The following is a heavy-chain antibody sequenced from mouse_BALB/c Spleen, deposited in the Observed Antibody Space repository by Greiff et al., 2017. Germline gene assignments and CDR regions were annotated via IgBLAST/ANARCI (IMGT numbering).Heavy chain of an antibody. CDR2: INPYNDGT. J-gene: IGHJ4*01. CDR1: GYTFTSYV. D-gene: IGHD2-2*01. Sequence: VQLQQSGPELVKPGASVKMSCKASGYTFTSYVMHWVKQKPGQGLEWIGYINPYNDGTKYNEKFKGKATLTSDKSSSTAYMELSSLTSEDSAVYYCARGLRPYYYAMDDWGQGTSVTVSS. CDR3: ARGLRPYYYAMDD. V-gene: IGHV1-14*01.